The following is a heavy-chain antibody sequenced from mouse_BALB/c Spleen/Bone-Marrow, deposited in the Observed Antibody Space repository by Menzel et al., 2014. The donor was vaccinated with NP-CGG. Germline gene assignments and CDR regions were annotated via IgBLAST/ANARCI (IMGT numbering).Heavy chain of an antibody. Sequence: VQLQESGPELVRPGVSVKISCKGSGYTFTDYAMHWVKQSHAKSLEWIGVISTYSGNTNYNQKFKGKATMTVDKSSSTVYMELGRLTSEDSAIYYCASPIYYGNYEGFAYWVKGTLVNVSA. CDR1: GYTFTDYA. CDR3: ASPIYYGNYEGFAY. D-gene: IGHD2-1*01. J-gene: IGHJ3*01. CDR2: ISTYSGNT. V-gene: IGHV1-67*01.